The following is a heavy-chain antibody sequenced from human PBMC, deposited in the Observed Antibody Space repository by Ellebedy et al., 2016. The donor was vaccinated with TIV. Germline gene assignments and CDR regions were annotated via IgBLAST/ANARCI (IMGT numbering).Heavy chain of an antibody. CDR3: ARDRHGSNSGFDY. D-gene: IGHD4-23*01. V-gene: IGHV3-11*01. CDR1: GFTFSHYY. CDR2: ISSSAGNI. J-gene: IGHJ4*02. Sequence: PGGSLRLSCAASGFTFSHYYMSWIRQAPGKGLEWVSCISSSAGNIYFADSVKGRFTISRDNAKNSLYLQMNSLRAEDMAVYYCARDRHGSNSGFDYWGQGTLVTVSS.